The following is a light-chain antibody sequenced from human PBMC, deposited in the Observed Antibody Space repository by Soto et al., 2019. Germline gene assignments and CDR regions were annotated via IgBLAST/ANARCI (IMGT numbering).Light chain of an antibody. CDR3: AAWDDRLNGWV. CDR1: SSDIGAYNY. V-gene: IGLV2-11*01. Sequence: QSALTQPRSVSGSLGQSVTISCTGTSSDIGAYNYVSWYQHHPGKAPRLMIYDVTKRPSGVPDHFSGSKSGNTASLTISGLQTEDEADYYCAAWDDRLNGWVFGGGTKLTVL. CDR2: DVT. J-gene: IGLJ3*02.